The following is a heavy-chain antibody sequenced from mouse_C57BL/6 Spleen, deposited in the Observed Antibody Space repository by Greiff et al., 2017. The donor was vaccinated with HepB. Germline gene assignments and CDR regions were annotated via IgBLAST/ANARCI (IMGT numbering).Heavy chain of an antibody. CDR3: ARHYSNSWFAY. D-gene: IGHD2-5*01. CDR1: GYTFTSYW. J-gene: IGHJ3*01. Sequence: VQLQHPGAELVKPGASVKLSCKASGYTFTSYWMQWVKQRPGQGLEWIGEIDPSDSYTNYNQKFKGKATLTVDTSSSTAYMQLSSLTSEDSAVYYCARHYSNSWFAYWGQGTLVTVSA. CDR2: IDPSDSYT. V-gene: IGHV1-50*01.